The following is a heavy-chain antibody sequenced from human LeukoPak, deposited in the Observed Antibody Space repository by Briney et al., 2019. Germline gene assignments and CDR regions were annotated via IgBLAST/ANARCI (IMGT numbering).Heavy chain of an antibody. CDR3: ARGLRDESGY. J-gene: IGHJ4*02. Sequence: GASVTVSCKTSGYRFIDYYIHWVRQAPGQGLEWMGWINPNTGGTNFAQKFQGRVAMTRDTSIGTAYMELSRLGSDDTAIYYCARGLRDESGYWGQGTPVTISS. CDR1: GYRFIDYY. CDR2: INPNTGGT. V-gene: IGHV1-2*02. D-gene: IGHD3-10*01.